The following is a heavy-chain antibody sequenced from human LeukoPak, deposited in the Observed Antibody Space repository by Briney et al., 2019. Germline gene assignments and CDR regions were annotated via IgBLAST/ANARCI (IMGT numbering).Heavy chain of an antibody. J-gene: IGHJ4*02. CDR2: ISGSGGST. Sequence: PGGSLRLSCAASGFTFSSYAMSWVRQAPGKGLEWVSAISGSGGSTYYADSVKGRFTISRDNSKNTLYLHMNRLRAEDTAVYYCAKQVTSLVLPPGICDYWGQGTLVTVSS. V-gene: IGHV3-23*01. CDR1: GFTFSSYA. D-gene: IGHD3-10*01. CDR3: AKQVTSLVLPPGICDY.